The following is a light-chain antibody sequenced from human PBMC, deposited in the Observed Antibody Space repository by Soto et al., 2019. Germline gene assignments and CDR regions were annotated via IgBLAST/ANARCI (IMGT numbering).Light chain of an antibody. CDR1: QRVSSSS. Sequence: EIVLTQSPATLSLSPGERATLSCRASQRVSSSSLAWYQHKPGQSPRLLIYGASSRATGTPDRISGGGSGTHFTLTISRLEPEDFAVYYCQQYNTWPWTFGQGTKVDIK. J-gene: IGKJ1*01. V-gene: IGKV3-20*01. CDR2: GAS. CDR3: QQYNTWPWT.